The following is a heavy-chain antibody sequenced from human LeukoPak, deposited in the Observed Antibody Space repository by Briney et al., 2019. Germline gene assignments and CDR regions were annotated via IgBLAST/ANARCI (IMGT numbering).Heavy chain of an antibody. Sequence: PSETLSLTCTVSGGSISSGGYYWSWIRQPPGKGLEWIGYIYHSGSTYYNPSLKSRVTISVDRSKNQFSLKLSSVTAADTAVYYCARAETAAGIPFDYWGQGTLVTVSS. J-gene: IGHJ4*02. CDR1: GGSISSGGYY. CDR2: IYHSGST. CDR3: ARAETAAGIPFDY. D-gene: IGHD6-13*01. V-gene: IGHV4-30-2*01.